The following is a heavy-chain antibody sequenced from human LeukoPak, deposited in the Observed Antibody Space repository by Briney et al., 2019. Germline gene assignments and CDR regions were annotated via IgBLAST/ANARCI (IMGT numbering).Heavy chain of an antibody. CDR3: ARTPRTGYCSSTSCYTDAFDI. CDR2: IYYSGST. V-gene: IGHV4-39*07. D-gene: IGHD2-2*02. CDR1: GGSISSSSYY. J-gene: IGHJ3*02. Sequence: SETLSLTCTVSGGSISSSSYYWGWIRQPPGKGLEWIGSIYYSGSTYYNPSLKSRVTISVDTSKNQFSLKLSSVTAADTAVYYCARTPRTGYCSSTSCYTDAFDIWGQGTMVTASS.